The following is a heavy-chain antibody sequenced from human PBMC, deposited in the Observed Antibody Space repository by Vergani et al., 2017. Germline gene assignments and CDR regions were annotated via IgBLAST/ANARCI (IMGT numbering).Heavy chain of an antibody. CDR1: GGSISSYY. CDR3: ARESYGTAYFDY. J-gene: IGHJ4*02. V-gene: IGHV4-59*01. Sequence: QVQLQESGPGLVKPSETLSLTCTVSGGSISSYYWSWIRKPPGKGLEWIGYIYYSGSTNYNPSLKSRFTISVDTSKNHFSLKLSSVTAADTAVYYCARESYGTAYFDYWGQGTLVTVSS. CDR2: IYYSGST. D-gene: IGHD5-18*01.